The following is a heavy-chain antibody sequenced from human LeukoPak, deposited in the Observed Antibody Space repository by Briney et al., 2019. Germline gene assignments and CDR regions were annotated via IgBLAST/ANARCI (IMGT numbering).Heavy chain of an antibody. V-gene: IGHV4-59*01. CDR3: ARAVVGATGGAFDI. CDR2: IYYSGST. J-gene: IGHJ3*02. D-gene: IGHD1-26*01. Sequence: SETLSLTCTVSGGSISSYYWSWIRQPPGKELEWIGYIYYSGSTNYNPSLKSRVTISVDTSKNQFSLKLSSVTAADTAVYYCARAVVGATGGAFDIWGQGTMVTVSS. CDR1: GGSISSYY.